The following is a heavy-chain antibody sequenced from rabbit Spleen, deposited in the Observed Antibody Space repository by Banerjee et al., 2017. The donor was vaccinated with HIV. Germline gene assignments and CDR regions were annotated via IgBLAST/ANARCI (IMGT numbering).Heavy chain of an antibody. V-gene: IGHV1S47*01. CDR2: IEPIFGST. Sequence: QEQLVESGGGLVQPGGSLKLSCKASGFDFSNYGVTWFRQAPGKGLEWIGYIEPIFGSTYYANWVNGRFTISSHNAQNTLYLQMTSLTAADTATYFCARDGAGGSYFALWGQGTLVTVS. CDR1: GFDFSNYG. CDR3: ARDGAGGSYFAL. J-gene: IGHJ4*01. D-gene: IGHD8-1*01.